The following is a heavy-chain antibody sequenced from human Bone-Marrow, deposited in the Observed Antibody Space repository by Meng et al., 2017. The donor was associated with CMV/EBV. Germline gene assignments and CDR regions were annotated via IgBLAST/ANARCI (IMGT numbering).Heavy chain of an antibody. CDR2: IYYSGST. D-gene: IGHD3-3*01. CDR3: ARNNYDFWSGGPYYYGMDV. V-gene: IGHV4-61*01. CDR1: GGSVSSGSYY. J-gene: IGHJ6*02. Sequence: ESLKISCTVSGGSVSSGSYYWSWIRQPPGKGLEWIGYIYYSGSTNYNPSLKSRVTISVDTSKNQFSLNLSSVTAADTAVYYCARNNYDFWSGGPYYYGMDVWSQRNTVTVAS.